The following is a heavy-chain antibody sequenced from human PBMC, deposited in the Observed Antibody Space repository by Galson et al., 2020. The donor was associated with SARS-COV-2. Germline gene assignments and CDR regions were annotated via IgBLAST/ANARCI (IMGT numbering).Heavy chain of an antibody. CDR2: INAGNGNT. J-gene: IGHJ5*02. D-gene: IGHD4-17*01. V-gene: IGHV1-3*01. CDR1: GYTFTSYA. Sequence: ASVKVSCKASGYTFTSYAMHWVRQAPGQRLEWMGWINAGNGNTKYSQKFQGRVTITRDTSASTAYMELSSLRSEDTAVYYCARDMDGDYANWFDPWGQGTLVTVSS. CDR3: ARDMDGDYANWFDP.